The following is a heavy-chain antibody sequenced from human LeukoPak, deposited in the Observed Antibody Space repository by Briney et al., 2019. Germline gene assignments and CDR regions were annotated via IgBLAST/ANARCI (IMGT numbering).Heavy chain of an antibody. D-gene: IGHD4-17*01. CDR3: ARGDYELFDAFDI. CDR2: ISYDGSNK. V-gene: IGHV3-30-3*01. CDR1: GFTFSSYA. J-gene: IGHJ3*02. Sequence: GGSLRLSCAASGFTFSSYAMHWVRQAPGKGLEWVAVISYDGSNKYYADSVKGRFTISRDNSKNTLYLQMNSLRAEDTAVYYCARGDYELFDAFDIWGQGTMVTVSS.